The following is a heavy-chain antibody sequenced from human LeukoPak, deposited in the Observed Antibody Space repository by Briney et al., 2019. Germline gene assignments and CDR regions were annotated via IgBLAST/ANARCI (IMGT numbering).Heavy chain of an antibody. V-gene: IGHV4-59*01. CDR3: ARDRGP. D-gene: IGHD3-10*01. CDR1: GFTFSSYA. J-gene: IGHJ5*02. Sequence: GSLRLSCAASGFTFSSYAMSWIRQPPGKGLEWIGYIYYSGSTNYNPSLKSRVTISVDTSKNQFSLKLSSVTAADTAVYYCARDRGPWGQGTLVTVSS. CDR2: IYYSGST.